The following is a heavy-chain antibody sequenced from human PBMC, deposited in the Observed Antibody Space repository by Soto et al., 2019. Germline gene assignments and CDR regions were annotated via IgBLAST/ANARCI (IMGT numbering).Heavy chain of an antibody. CDR3: ARRTFDY. CDR1: GGSFSGHY. CDR2: INHSGST. J-gene: IGHJ4*02. Sequence: SETLSLTCDVYGGSFSGHYWSRIRQPPGKGLEWIGEINHSGSTNYNPSRKSRVTISVDTSKNQFSLKLSSVTAADTAVYYWARRTFDYWGQGTLVTVSS. V-gene: IGHV4-34*01.